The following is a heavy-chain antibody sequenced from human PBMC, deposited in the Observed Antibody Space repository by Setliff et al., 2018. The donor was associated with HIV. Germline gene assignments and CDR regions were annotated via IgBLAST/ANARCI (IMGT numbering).Heavy chain of an antibody. CDR3: ARSTTAD. J-gene: IGHJ4*02. CDR2: SDPEDGET. Sequence: ASVKVSCKVSGYTLTELSMHWVRQAPGKGLEWMGGSDPEDGETIYAQKSQGRVTMTRDTSISTAYMELSRLRSDDTAVYYCARSTTADWGQGTMVTVSS. V-gene: IGHV1-24*01. D-gene: IGHD4-17*01. CDR1: GYTLTELS.